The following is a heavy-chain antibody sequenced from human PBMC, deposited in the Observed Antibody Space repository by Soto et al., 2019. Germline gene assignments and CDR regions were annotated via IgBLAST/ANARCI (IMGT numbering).Heavy chain of an antibody. V-gene: IGHV1-18*01. CDR1: GYTFNTYG. Sequence: QVQLVQSGAEVRKPGASVKVSCKASGYTFNTYGITWLRQAPGQGLEWMGWISPYNGNMKFAQKLQGRVTMTTDTSTSTAYMEVSSLRSDDTAVYYCARGCIAVTTHLCYWGQGTLVTVPS. CDR3: ARGCIAVTTHLCY. D-gene: IGHD4-17*01. J-gene: IGHJ4*02. CDR2: ISPYNGNM.